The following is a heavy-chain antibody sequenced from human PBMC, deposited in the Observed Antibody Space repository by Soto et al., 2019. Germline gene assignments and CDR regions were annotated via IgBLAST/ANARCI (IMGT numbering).Heavy chain of an antibody. CDR2: INHSGST. CDR3: ARSTWYYYDSSGPIDY. CDR1: GGSFSGYY. D-gene: IGHD3-22*01. V-gene: IGHV4-34*01. J-gene: IGHJ4*02. Sequence: SETLSLTCAVYGGSFSGYYWSWIRQPPGKGLEWIGEINHSGSTNYNPSLKSRVTISVDTSKNQFSLKLSSVTAADTAVYYCARSTWYYYDSSGPIDYWGQGTLVTVSS.